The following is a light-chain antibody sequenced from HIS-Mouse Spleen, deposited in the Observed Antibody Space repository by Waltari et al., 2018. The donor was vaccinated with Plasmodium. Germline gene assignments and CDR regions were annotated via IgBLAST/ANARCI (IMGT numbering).Light chain of an antibody. Sequence: EIVLTQSPGTLSLSPGERATLSCRASQSVSSSYLAWYQQKPGQAPRLLIYGASSSATGSSDRFSGSGSGTDFTLTISRLVPEEFAVYYCQQYGSSPQITFGGGTKVEIK. CDR3: QQYGSSPQIT. CDR2: GAS. V-gene: IGKV3-20*01. J-gene: IGKJ4*01. CDR1: QSVSSSY.